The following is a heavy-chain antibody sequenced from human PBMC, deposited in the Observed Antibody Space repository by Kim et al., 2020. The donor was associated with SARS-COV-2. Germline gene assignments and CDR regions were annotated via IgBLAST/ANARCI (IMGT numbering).Heavy chain of an antibody. CDR3: ARGVDATRDVAFDI. Sequence: AQKFQGRVTITADESTSTAYMELSSLRSEDTAVYYCARGVDATRDVAFDIWGQGTMVTVSS. V-gene: IGHV1-69*01. D-gene: IGHD2-8*01. J-gene: IGHJ3*02.